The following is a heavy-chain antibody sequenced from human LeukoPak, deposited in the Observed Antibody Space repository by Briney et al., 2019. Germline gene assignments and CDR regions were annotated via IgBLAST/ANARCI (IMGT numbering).Heavy chain of an antibody. V-gene: IGHV3-48*03. CDR1: GFTFSSYE. CDR2: ISSSGSTI. Sequence: GGSLRLSCAASGFTFSSYEMNWVRQAPGKGLEWVSYISSSGSTIYYADSVKGRFTISRDNAKNSLYLQMNSLRAEDTAVYYCARVGVIGTPETTFFDDWGQGTLVTVSS. CDR3: ARVGVIGTPETTFFDD. J-gene: IGHJ4*02. D-gene: IGHD3-16*02.